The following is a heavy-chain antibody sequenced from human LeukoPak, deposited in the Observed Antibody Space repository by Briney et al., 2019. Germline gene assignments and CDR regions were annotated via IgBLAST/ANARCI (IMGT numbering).Heavy chain of an antibody. Sequence: GASVKVSCKASEYTFTSYYMHWVRQAPGQGLEWMGIINPSGGSTSYAQKFQGGVTITADESTSTAYMELSSLRSEDTAVYYCARLPCSSTSCYFDCWGQGTLVTVSS. CDR3: ARLPCSSTSCYFDC. J-gene: IGHJ4*02. CDR1: EYTFTSYY. D-gene: IGHD2-2*01. V-gene: IGHV1-46*01. CDR2: INPSGGST.